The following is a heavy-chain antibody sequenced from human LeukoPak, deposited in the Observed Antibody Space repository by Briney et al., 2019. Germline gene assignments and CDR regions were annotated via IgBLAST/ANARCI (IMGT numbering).Heavy chain of an antibody. CDR1: GFTFSAYA. D-gene: IGHD3-10*01. CDR3: ARDGDYYGSGSYSRY. CDR2: MSYDGSNK. V-gene: IGHV3-30*04. Sequence: GGSLRLSCAASGFTFSAYAMHWVRQAPGKGLEWVAVMSYDGSNKYYADSVKGRFTISRDNSRNTLFLQMSSLTAEDTAVYYCARDGDYYGSGSYSRYWGQGAQVTVSS. J-gene: IGHJ4*02.